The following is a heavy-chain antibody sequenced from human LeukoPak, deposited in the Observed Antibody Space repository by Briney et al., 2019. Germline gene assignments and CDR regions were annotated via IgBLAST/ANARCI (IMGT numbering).Heavy chain of an antibody. CDR2: IHYSGNP. CDR3: ARVNLLGYCTHDVCPGGGVPVDF. J-gene: IGHJ4*02. CDR1: GGSISSSSYY. Sequence: TSETLSLTCTVSGGSISSSSYYWGWVRQPPGKGLEWIGNIHYSGNPYYNPSLKSRVTMSIDPSKNQFSLKMTSVTAADTALYYCARVNLLGYCTHDVCPGGGVPVDFWGRGTLVTVSS. V-gene: IGHV4-39*01. D-gene: IGHD2-8*01.